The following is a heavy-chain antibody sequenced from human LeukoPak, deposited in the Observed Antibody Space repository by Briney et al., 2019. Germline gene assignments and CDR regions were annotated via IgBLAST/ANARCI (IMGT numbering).Heavy chain of an antibody. J-gene: IGHJ6*04. V-gene: IGHV1-18*01. CDR2: ISAYNGNT. Sequence: ASVKVSCKASGYTFTSYGISWVRQAPGQGLEWMGWISAYNGNTNYAQKLQGRVTMTTDTSTSTAYMELRSLRSADTAVYYCARDRDAVYSYGRNGELDVWGKGTPVTVSS. CDR1: GYTFTSYG. D-gene: IGHD5-18*01. CDR3: ARDRDAVYSYGRNGELDV.